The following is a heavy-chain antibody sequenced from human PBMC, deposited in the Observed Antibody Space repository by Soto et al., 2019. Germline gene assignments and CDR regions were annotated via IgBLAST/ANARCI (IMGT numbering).Heavy chain of an antibody. CDR1: GGSISSYY. J-gene: IGHJ6*02. D-gene: IGHD6-13*01. CDR2: IYYSGST. V-gene: IGHV4-59*01. Sequence: PSETLSLTCTVSGGSISSYYWSWIPQPPGKGLEWIGYIYYSGSTNYNPSLKSRVTISVDTSKNQFSLKLSSVTATDTAVYYCARAAAGTTVPYYYYGMDVWGQGTTVT. CDR3: ARAAAGTTVPYYYYGMDV.